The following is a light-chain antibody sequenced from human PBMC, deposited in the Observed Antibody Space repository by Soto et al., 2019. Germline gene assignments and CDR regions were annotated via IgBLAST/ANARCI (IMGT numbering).Light chain of an antibody. CDR3: QQYDTYWT. CDR1: ESISNW. CDR2: KAS. V-gene: IGKV1-5*03. Sequence: DIQMNQSPSTLSASVGDRVIITCRASESISNWLAWYQQKPGKAPNLLIYKASSLKSGVPLRFSGSGSGTEFTLTINSLQPDDFATYYCQQYDTYWTFGEGTKVEFK. J-gene: IGKJ1*01.